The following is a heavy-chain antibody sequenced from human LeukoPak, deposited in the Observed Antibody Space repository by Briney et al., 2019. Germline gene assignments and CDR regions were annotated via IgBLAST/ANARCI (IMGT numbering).Heavy chain of an antibody. CDR3: AKGGPDQGDSPPFDY. Sequence: GGSLRLSCAASGFTFSSYAMSWVRQAPGKGLEWVSAISGSGGSTYYADSVKGRFTISRDISQNTLYLQMNSLRPEDTAVYYCAKGGPDQGDSPPFDYWGQGTLVTVSS. D-gene: IGHD2-21*02. CDR2: ISGSGGST. V-gene: IGHV3-23*01. CDR1: GFTFSSYA. J-gene: IGHJ4*02.